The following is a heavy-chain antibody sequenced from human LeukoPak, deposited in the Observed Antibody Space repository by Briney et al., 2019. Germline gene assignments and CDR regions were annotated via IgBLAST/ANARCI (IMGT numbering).Heavy chain of an antibody. J-gene: IGHJ5*02. CDR3: AREKLSSNWFDP. Sequence: ASVKVSCKASGYTFTGYYMHWVRQAPGQGLEWMGWINPNSGGTNYAQKFQGRVTMTRDTSISTAYMELSRLRSGDTAVYYRAREKLSSNWFDPWGQGTLVTVSS. V-gene: IGHV1-2*02. CDR1: GYTFTGYY. D-gene: IGHD1-1*01. CDR2: INPNSGGT.